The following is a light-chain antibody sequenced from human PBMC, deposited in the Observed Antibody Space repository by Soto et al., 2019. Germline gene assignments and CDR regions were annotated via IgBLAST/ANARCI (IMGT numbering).Light chain of an antibody. J-gene: IGLJ1*01. CDR1: SSDVGFYNY. CDR2: EVS. CDR3: SSYAGSSIFV. Sequence: QSALTQPPSASGSPGQSVIISCTGTSSDVGFYNYVSWYQQHPGKAPKLMIYEVSMRPSGVPDRFSGSKSGNTASLTVSGLQAEDEADYYCSSYAGSSIFVFGTGTKVTVL. V-gene: IGLV2-8*01.